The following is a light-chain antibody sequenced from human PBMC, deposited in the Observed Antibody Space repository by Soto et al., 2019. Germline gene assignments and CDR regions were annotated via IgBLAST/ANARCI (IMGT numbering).Light chain of an antibody. V-gene: IGLV1-44*01. Sequence: QSVLTQPPSASGTPGQRVTISCSGSSSNIGSNTVNWYQQLPGTAPKLLIYSNNQRPSGVPDRFSGSKSGTSASLAISGLKSEDEADYYCAAWDDSLNGPYVFGPGTKPTVL. J-gene: IGLJ1*01. CDR2: SNN. CDR3: AAWDDSLNGPYV. CDR1: SSNIGSNT.